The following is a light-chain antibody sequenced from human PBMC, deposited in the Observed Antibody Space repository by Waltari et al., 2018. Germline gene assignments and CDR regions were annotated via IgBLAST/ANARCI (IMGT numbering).Light chain of an antibody. V-gene: IGLV2-14*03. CDR3: SSYTSISTWV. CDR2: DVS. Sequence: QSALTQPTSVSGSPGQSITISCTGTSHDVGGYNYVSWYQQHPGKAPKLMIYDVSKRPSGVSNRFSGSKSGNTASLTISGLQAEDEADYYCSSYTSISTWVFGGGTKLTVL. CDR1: SHDVGGYNY. J-gene: IGLJ3*02.